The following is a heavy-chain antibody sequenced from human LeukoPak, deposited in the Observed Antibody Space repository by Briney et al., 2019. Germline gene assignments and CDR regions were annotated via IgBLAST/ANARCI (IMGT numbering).Heavy chain of an antibody. Sequence: GGSLRLSCAASGFTFSSYAMSWVRQAPGKGLEWVSAISGSGGSTYYADSVKGRLTISRDNSKNTLYLQMNSLRAEDTAVYYCASKRFYYDSSGYYEDYWGQGTLVTVSS. CDR2: ISGSGGST. V-gene: IGHV3-23*01. J-gene: IGHJ4*02. CDR1: GFTFSSYA. CDR3: ASKRFYYDSSGYYEDY. D-gene: IGHD3-22*01.